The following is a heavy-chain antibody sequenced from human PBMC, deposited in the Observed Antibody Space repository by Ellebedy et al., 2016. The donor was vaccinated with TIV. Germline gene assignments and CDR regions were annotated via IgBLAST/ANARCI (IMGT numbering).Heavy chain of an antibody. Sequence: SQTLSLTFAISGDSVSNTYATWNWIRQSPSSGLEWLGRAYYRSTWIYDYAVSVKGRITINPDTSNNQLSLHLNSVTPEDTAVYYCARDPSLCYSCADVWGQGTTVTVSS. CDR3: ARDPSLCYSCADV. V-gene: IGHV6-1*01. D-gene: IGHD4-11*01. J-gene: IGHJ6*02. CDR2: AYYRSTWIY. CDR1: GDSVSNTYAT.